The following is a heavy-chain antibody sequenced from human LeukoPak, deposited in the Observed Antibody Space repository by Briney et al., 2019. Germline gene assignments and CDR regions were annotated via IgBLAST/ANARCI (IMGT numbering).Heavy chain of an antibody. Sequence: GGSLRLSCAASGFTFNNYAMSWVRQAPGKGLEWVAVISYDGSNKYYADSVKGRFTISRGNSKNTLYLQMNSLRAEDTAVYYCARGQIAVAGGWFDPWGQGTLVTVSS. J-gene: IGHJ5*02. CDR1: GFTFNNYA. CDR3: ARGQIAVAGGWFDP. D-gene: IGHD6-19*01. V-gene: IGHV3-30*03. CDR2: ISYDGSNK.